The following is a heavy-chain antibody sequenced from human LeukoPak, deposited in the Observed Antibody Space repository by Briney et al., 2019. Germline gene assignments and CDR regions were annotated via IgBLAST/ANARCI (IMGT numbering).Heavy chain of an antibody. Sequence: ASEKVSCKASGYTFTGYYMHWVRQAPGQGLEWMGWINPNSGGTNYAQKFQGRVTMTRDTSISTAYMELSRLRSDDTAVYYCARDKGYCSSTSCYPGDYYYYYGMDVWGQGTTVTVSS. J-gene: IGHJ6*02. CDR3: ARDKGYCSSTSCYPGDYYYYYGMDV. V-gene: IGHV1-2*02. D-gene: IGHD2-2*01. CDR1: GYTFTGYY. CDR2: INPNSGGT.